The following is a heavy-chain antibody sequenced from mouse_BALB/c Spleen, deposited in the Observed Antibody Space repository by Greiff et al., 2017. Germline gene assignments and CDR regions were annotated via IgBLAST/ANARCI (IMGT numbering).Heavy chain of an antibody. D-gene: IGHD2-1*01. Sequence: EVHLVESGGGLVKPGGSLKLSCAASGFTFSDYYMYWVRQTPEKRLEWVATISDGGSYTYYPDSVKGRFTISRDNAKNNLYLQMSSLKSEDTAMYYCARDRGKYAMDYWGQGTSVTVSS. CDR3: ARDRGKYAMDY. J-gene: IGHJ4*01. CDR1: GFTFSDYY. V-gene: IGHV5-4*02. CDR2: ISDGGSYT.